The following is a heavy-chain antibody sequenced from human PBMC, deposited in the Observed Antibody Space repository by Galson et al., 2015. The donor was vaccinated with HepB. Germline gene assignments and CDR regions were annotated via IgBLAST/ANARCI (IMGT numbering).Heavy chain of an antibody. CDR2: INPSGGST. Sequence: SVKVSCKASGYTFTSYYMHWVRQAPGQGLEWMGIINPSGGSTSYAQKFQGRVTMTRDTSTSTVYMELSSLRSEDTAVYYCAREQLELKGSGAFDIWGQGTMVTVSS. V-gene: IGHV1-46*01. D-gene: IGHD1-1*01. J-gene: IGHJ3*02. CDR3: AREQLELKGSGAFDI. CDR1: GYTFTSYY.